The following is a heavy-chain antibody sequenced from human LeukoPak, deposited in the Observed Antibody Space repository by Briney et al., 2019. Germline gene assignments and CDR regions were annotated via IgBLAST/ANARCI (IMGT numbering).Heavy chain of an antibody. CDR1: WFTLCNLN. V-gene: IGHV3-66*01. CDR3: ARDSHSRY. Sequence: GGALTLSRAGSWFTLCNLNKRWGPPAPGGEGGWVSVIYNDGSTYYADSVKGRFTISRDTSKNTLYLQMNSLRAEDTAIYYCARDSHSRYWGQGTLVSVSS. D-gene: IGHD6-13*01. J-gene: IGHJ4*02. CDR2: IYNDGST.